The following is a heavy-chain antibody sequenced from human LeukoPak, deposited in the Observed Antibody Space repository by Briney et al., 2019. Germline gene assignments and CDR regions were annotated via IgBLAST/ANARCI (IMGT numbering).Heavy chain of an antibody. D-gene: IGHD1-26*01. CDR1: GYPISSGYY. CDR2: IYHSGST. CDR3: TRSFPGIVGAADF. J-gene: IGHJ4*02. Sequence: SETLSLTCTVSGYPISSGYYWGWIRQPPVQGLEWIGSIYHSGSTYYNPSLKSRVTISVDTSKNQFSLNVNSMAAADTGVYYCTRSFPGIVGAADFWGQGTLVTVSS. V-gene: IGHV4-38-2*02.